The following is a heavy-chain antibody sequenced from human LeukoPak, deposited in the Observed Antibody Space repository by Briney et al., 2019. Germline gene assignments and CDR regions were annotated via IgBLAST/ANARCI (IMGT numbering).Heavy chain of an antibody. J-gene: IGHJ4*02. V-gene: IGHV3-30-3*01. D-gene: IGHD6-13*01. CDR2: ISYDGSNK. CDR3: ARGAAAASPLDY. Sequence: PGGSLRLSCEASGFMFSFYWMSWVRQAPGKGLEWVALISYDGSNKYYADSVKGRFTISRDNSKNTLYLQIDSLRPDDTAVYYCARGAAAASPLDYWGQGTLVTVPS. CDR1: GFMFSFYW.